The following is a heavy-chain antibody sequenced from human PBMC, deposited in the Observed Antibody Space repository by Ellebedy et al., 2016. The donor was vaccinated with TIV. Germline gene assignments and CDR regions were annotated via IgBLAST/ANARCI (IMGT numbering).Heavy chain of an antibody. D-gene: IGHD3-3*01. V-gene: IGHV1-3*01. CDR3: ARDRRRIVRFLEWFGDRYYGMDV. Sequence: AASVKVSCKASGYTFTSYAMHWVRQAPGQRLEWMGWINAGNGNTKYSQKFQGRVTITRDTSASTAYMELSSLRSEDTAVYYCARDRRRIVRFLEWFGDRYYGMDVWGQGTTVTVSS. J-gene: IGHJ6*02. CDR1: GYTFTSYA. CDR2: INAGNGNT.